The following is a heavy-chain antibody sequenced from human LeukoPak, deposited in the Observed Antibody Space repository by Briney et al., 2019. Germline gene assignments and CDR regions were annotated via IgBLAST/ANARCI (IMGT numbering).Heavy chain of an antibody. V-gene: IGHV4-31*03. CDR1: GGSISSGGDY. Sequence: SQTLSLTCIVSGGSISSGGDYWSWIRQHPGKGLEWIGYIHYSGSTYYNPSLKSRVTISVDMSENQFSLKLSSVTAADTAVYYCANYGAGTYRFDPWGQGTLVTVSS. CDR2: IHYSGST. CDR3: ANYGAGTYRFDP. J-gene: IGHJ5*02. D-gene: IGHD3-10*01.